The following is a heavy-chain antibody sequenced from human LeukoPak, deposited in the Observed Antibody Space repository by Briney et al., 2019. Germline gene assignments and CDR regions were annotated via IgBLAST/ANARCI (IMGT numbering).Heavy chain of an antibody. CDR2: IYYSGST. CDR1: GGSISSGDYY. J-gene: IGHJ5*02. V-gene: IGHV4-30-4*01. CDR3: ARDARVWFGEEGYNWFDP. D-gene: IGHD3-10*01. Sequence: SETLSLTCTVSGGSISSGDYYWSWIRQPPGKGRGWIVYIYYSGSTYYNPSLKRRVTISADTSKNQSSLKLSSVTAADTAEYYCARDARVWFGEEGYNWFDPWGQGTLVTVSS.